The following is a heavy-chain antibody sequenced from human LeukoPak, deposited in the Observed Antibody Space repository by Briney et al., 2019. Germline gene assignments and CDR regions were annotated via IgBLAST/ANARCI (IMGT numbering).Heavy chain of an antibody. CDR3: ARDRRYGSGNYFHYWYFDL. Sequence: GGSLRLSCAASGFTFSSYWMSWVRQAPGKGLEWVADIQENGGEKSYIDSVKGRFTISRDNAKNSLYLQMNSLRVEDTAVYYCARDRRYGSGNYFHYWYFDLWGRGTQVTVSS. V-gene: IGHV3-7*04. CDR2: IQENGGEK. J-gene: IGHJ2*01. CDR1: GFTFSSYW. D-gene: IGHD3-10*01.